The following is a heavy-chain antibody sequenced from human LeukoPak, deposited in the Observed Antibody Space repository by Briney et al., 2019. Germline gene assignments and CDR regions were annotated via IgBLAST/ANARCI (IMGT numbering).Heavy chain of an antibody. D-gene: IGHD1-7*01. V-gene: IGHV1-2*02. Sequence: ASVKVSCKASGGTFSSYAISWVRQAPGQGLDWMGWINPNSGGTNYAQKFQGRGSMTRDTSISTAYMELSRLRSDDTAVYYCARERPNWNYDYWGQGTLVTVSS. CDR1: GGTFSSYA. CDR2: INPNSGGT. J-gene: IGHJ4*02. CDR3: ARERPNWNYDY.